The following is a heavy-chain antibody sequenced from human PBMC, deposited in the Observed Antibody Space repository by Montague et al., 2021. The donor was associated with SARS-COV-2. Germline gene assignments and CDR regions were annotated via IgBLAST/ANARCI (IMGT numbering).Heavy chain of an antibody. Sequence: SETLSLTCTVSGGSISSGSYYWGWIRQHPGKGLEWIGNIYYSGSTYYNPSLKSRVTISVDTSKNQFSLKLSSVTAADTAVYYCARVRIQIWSMRWFDPWGQGTLVTVSS. CDR3: ARVRIQIWSMRWFDP. CDR2: IYYSGST. D-gene: IGHD5-18*01. J-gene: IGHJ5*02. V-gene: IGHV4-39*01. CDR1: GGSISSGSYY.